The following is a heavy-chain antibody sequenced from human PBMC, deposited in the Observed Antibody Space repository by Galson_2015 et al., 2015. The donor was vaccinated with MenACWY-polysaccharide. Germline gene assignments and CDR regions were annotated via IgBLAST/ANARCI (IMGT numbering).Heavy chain of an antibody. CDR1: GFTFSDYA. D-gene: IGHD3-10*01. CDR3: AKDRPLRGLTVFYYGMDV. J-gene: IGHJ6*02. CDR2: ISYDGSNK. Sequence: SLRLSCAVSGFTFSDYAIHWVRQAPGKGLEWLAVISYDGSNKYYSDSVRGRFTISRDNSNDMVYLNMNSLRGEDTAVYFCAKDRPLRGLTVFYYGMDVWGRGTAVTVSS. V-gene: IGHV3-30*18.